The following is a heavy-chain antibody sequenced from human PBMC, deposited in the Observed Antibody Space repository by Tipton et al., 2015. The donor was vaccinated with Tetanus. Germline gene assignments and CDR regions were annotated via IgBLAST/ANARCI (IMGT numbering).Heavy chain of an antibody. Sequence: TLSLTCAVYGGSFSGYYWSWIRQPPGKGLEWIGEINHSGSTNYNPSLKSRVTISVDTSKNQFSLKLSSVTAADTAVYYCARGLTVLMVSAIAYYGMDAWGSGTTVTVSS. V-gene: IGHV4-34*01. D-gene: IGHD2-8*01. CDR3: ARGLTVLMVSAIAYYGMDA. CDR1: GGSFSGYY. CDR2: INHSGST. J-gene: IGHJ6*04.